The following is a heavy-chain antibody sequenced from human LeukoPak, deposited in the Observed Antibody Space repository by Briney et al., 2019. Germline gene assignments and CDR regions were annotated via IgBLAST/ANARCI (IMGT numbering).Heavy chain of an antibody. CDR1: GGSISSGGYY. Sequence: PSQTLSLTCTVSGGSISSGGYYWSWIRQHPGKGLEWIGYIYYSGSTYYNPSLKSRVTISVDTSENQFSLKLSSVTAADTAVYYCARDRTLCSSTSCYSYYYYGMDVWGQGTTVTVSS. V-gene: IGHV4-31*03. D-gene: IGHD2-2*01. CDR3: ARDRTLCSSTSCYSYYYYGMDV. J-gene: IGHJ6*02. CDR2: IYYSGST.